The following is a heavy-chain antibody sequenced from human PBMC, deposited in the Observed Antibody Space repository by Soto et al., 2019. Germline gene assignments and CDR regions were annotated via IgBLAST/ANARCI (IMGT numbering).Heavy chain of an antibody. D-gene: IGHD1-1*01. J-gene: IGHJ6*02. CDR1: GFTFSSYS. V-gene: IGHV3-48*02. CDR2: ISSSSSTI. CDR3: ATGAGTSYYYYGMDV. Sequence: ESGGGLVQPGGSLRLSCAASGFTFSSYSMNWVRQAPGKGLEWVSYISSSSSTIYYADSVKGRFTISRDNAKNSLYLQMNSLRDEDTAVYYCATGAGTSYYYYGMDVWGQGTTVTVSS.